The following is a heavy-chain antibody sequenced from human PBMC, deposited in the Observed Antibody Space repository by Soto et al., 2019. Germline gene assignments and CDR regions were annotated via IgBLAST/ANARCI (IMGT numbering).Heavy chain of an antibody. J-gene: IGHJ3*02. Sequence: GGSLRLSCAASGFTFSSYGMHWVRQAPGKGLEWVAVIWYDGSNKYYADSVKGRFTISRDNSKNTLYLQMNSLRAEDTAVYYCARDPYYGSGRRPDAFDIWGQGTMVTVSS. V-gene: IGHV3-33*01. CDR3: ARDPYYGSGRRPDAFDI. CDR1: GFTFSSYG. D-gene: IGHD3-10*01. CDR2: IWYDGSNK.